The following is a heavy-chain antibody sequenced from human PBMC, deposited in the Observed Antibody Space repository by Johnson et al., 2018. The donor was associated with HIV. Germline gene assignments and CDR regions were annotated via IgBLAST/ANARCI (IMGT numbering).Heavy chain of an antibody. CDR1: GFTFSSYG. CDR3: AKGGLWFGESIDAFDI. CDR2: IRYDGSNQ. Sequence: QVQLVESGGGVVQPGGSLRLSCAASGFTFSSYGMHWVRQAPGKGLEWVAFIRYDGSNQYYADSVKGRFTISRDNSKNTLYLQMNSLRAEDTAVYYCAKGGLWFGESIDAFDIWGQGTMVTVSS. D-gene: IGHD3-10*01. V-gene: IGHV3-30*02. J-gene: IGHJ3*02.